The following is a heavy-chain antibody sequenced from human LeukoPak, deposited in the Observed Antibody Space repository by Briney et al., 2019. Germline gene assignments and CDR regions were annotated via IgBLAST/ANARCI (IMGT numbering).Heavy chain of an antibody. J-gene: IGHJ4*02. V-gene: IGHV3-53*01. D-gene: IGHD6-19*01. CDR1: GFTVSSNY. CDR2: IYSGGST. CDR3: ARRYSSGWWIDY. Sequence: GGSLRLSCAASGFTVSSNYMNWVRQAPGKGLEWVSVIYSGGSTYCADSVKGRFTISRDNSKNTLYLQMNTLRAEDTAVYYCARRYSSGWWIDYWGQGTLVTVSS.